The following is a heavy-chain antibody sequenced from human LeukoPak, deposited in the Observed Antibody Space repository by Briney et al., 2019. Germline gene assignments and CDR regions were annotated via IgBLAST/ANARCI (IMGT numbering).Heavy chain of an antibody. CDR1: GLTFSRYS. D-gene: IGHD3/OR15-3a*01. V-gene: IGHV3-7*02. Sequence: PGGSLRLSCVASGLTFSRYSMSWVRQAPGKGLEWVASIKEDGNEKYYVDPVKGRFTISRDNVKNSLYLQMHSLRAEDTAVYYCAKSWTTVDYWGQGTRVTVSS. CDR3: AKSWTTVDY. CDR2: IKEDGNEK. J-gene: IGHJ4*02.